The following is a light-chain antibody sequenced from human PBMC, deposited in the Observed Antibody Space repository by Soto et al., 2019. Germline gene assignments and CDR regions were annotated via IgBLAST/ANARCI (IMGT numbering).Light chain of an antibody. Sequence: QSALTQPASVSGSPGQSITISCTGTSSDVGGYDYVSWYQQHPGKAPKLVIYDVTDRPSGVSDRFSGSKSGDTAYLTLSGLQAEDEADYYCSSYTSSSTRVFGTGTKLTVL. CDR1: SSDVGGYDY. CDR2: DVT. V-gene: IGLV2-14*01. CDR3: SSYTSSSTRV. J-gene: IGLJ1*01.